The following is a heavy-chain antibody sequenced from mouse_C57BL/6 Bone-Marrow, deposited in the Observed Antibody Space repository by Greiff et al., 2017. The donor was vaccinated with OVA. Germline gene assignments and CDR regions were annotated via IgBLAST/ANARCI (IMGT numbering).Heavy chain of an antibody. Sequence: EVQLQQSGPELVKPGASVKISCKASGYTFTDYYMNWVKQSPGKSLEWIGDINPNNGGTSYNQKFTGKATLTVDKSSSTAYMELRSLTSEDSAVYYCVYAMDYWGQGTSVTVAS. CDR3: VYAMDY. CDR1: GYTFTDYY. V-gene: IGHV1-26*01. CDR2: INPNNGGT. J-gene: IGHJ4*01.